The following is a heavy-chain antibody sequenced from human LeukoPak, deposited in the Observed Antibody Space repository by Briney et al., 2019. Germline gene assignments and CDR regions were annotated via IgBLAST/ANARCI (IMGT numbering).Heavy chain of an antibody. Sequence: PSETLSLTCTVSGGSISSGSYYWSWIRQPAGEGLEWIGRIYTSGSTDYKPSLKSRATISIDTSKNQFSLKLSSVTAADTAVYYCATEARNYYDSSGIRYYFDYWGQGTLVTVSS. J-gene: IGHJ4*02. CDR1: GGSISSGSYY. D-gene: IGHD3-22*01. CDR3: ATEARNYYDSSGIRYYFDY. CDR2: IYTSGST. V-gene: IGHV4-61*02.